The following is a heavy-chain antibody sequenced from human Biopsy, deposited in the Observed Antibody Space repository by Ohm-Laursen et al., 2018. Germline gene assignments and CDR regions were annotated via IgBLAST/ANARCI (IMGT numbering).Heavy chain of an antibody. Sequence: SLRLSCTASGFTAYNNYMTWVRQAPGTGLEWVSLIYSGGDTRHADSVKGRLTISRDSSKNPLYLQMNSLRVEDTAVYYCVRGPSGVASIGRGQGTLVTVSS. CDR2: IYSGGDT. J-gene: IGHJ4*02. D-gene: IGHD5-24*01. V-gene: IGHV3-66*01. CDR1: GFTAYNNY. CDR3: VRGPSGVASIG.